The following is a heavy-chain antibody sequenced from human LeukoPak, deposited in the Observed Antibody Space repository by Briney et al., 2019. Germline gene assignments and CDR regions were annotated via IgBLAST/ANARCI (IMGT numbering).Heavy chain of an antibody. CDR3: ARDLSGVTGYTYGRGIDY. CDR1: GFTFSTYG. D-gene: IGHD5-18*01. Sequence: GGSLRLSCAASGFTFSTYGMSWVRQAPGKGLEWVANIKKDGSEKYYVDSVKGRFTISRDNAKTSLYLQMNSLRAEDTAVYYCARDLSGVTGYTYGRGIDYWGQGTLVTVSS. CDR2: IKKDGSEK. J-gene: IGHJ4*02. V-gene: IGHV3-7*01.